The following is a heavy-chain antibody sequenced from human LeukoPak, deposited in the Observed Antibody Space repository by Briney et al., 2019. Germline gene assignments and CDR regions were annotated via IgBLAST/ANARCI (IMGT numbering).Heavy chain of an antibody. CDR3: ARGVVTGTQEL. CDR1: GGSISSYH. J-gene: IGHJ4*02. CDR2: IYYSGST. V-gene: IGHV4-59*01. Sequence: PSETLSLTCTVSGGSISSYHWSWIRQPPGKGLEWIGYIYYSGSTNYNPSLKSRVTISVDTSKNQFSLKLSSVTAADTAVYYCARGVVTGTQELWGQGTLVTVSS. D-gene: IGHD1-7*01.